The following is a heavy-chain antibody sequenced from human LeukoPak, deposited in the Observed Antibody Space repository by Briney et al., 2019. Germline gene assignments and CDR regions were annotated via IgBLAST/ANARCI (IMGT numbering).Heavy chain of an antibody. CDR1: GFTFSSYS. CDR2: ISSSSSYI. Sequence: GGSLRLSCAASGFTFSSYSMTWVRQAPGKGLEWVSSISSSSSYIYYADSVKGRFTISRDNAKNSLYLQMNSLRAEDTAVYYCARDGAAAGSFRVYYYYYMDVWGKGTTVTVSS. CDR3: ARDGAAAGSFRVYYYYYMDV. V-gene: IGHV3-21*01. J-gene: IGHJ6*03. D-gene: IGHD6-13*01.